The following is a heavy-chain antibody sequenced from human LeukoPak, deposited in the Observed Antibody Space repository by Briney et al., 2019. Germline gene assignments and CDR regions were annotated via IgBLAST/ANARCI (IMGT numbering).Heavy chain of an antibody. D-gene: IGHD6-13*01. CDR2: ISNDGSNL. J-gene: IGHJ4*02. Sequence: PGGSLRLSCAASGFIFSNFGMHWVRQAPGKGLEWVTVISNDGSNLYYAGSVRGRFTISRDNSKNTLYLQMNSLRAEDTAVYYCAREPYSSSWYWGYWGQGTLVTVSS. CDR1: GFIFSNFG. CDR3: AREPYSSSWYWGY. V-gene: IGHV3-30*03.